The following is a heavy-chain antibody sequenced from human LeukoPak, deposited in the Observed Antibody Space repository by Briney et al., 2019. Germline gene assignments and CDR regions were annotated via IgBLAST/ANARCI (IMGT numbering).Heavy chain of an antibody. D-gene: IGHD2-15*01. J-gene: IGHJ4*02. CDR3: TKIQYRSGGGVIDS. V-gene: IGHV3-23*01. CDR1: GFTLSDSA. CDR2: ISSTGST. Sequence: PGGSLRLSCSVSGFTLSDSAMCWVRQAPGKGLDWVSTISSTGSTYDADSVKGRFTISRDTLKNTLYLQMNSLRADDTAIYYCTKIQYRSGGGVIDSWGQGTVVSVSS.